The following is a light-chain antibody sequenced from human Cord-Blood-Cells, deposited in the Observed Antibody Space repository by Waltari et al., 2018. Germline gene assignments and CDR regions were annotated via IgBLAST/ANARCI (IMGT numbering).Light chain of an antibody. Sequence: EIVLTQSPATLSVSPGERATLSYRASQSVSSNLAWYQQKPGQAPRLLIYGASTRATGIPARFSDSGSETAFTLTISSLQSENFAVYYCQQYNNWPPLPFGGGTKVEIK. CDR3: QQYNNWPPLP. CDR2: GAS. V-gene: IGKV3-15*01. J-gene: IGKJ4*01. CDR1: QSVSSN.